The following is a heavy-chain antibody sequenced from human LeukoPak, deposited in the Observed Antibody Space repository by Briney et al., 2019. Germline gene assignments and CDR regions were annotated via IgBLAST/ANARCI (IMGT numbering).Heavy chain of an antibody. Sequence: TGGSLRLSCAASGFTFSSYSMNWVRQAPGKGLEWVSSISSSSSYIYYADSVKGRFTISRDNAKNSLYLQMNSLRAEDTAVYYCARDPICSGGSCYKNYYYYYMDVWGKGTTVTVSS. CDR1: GFTFSSYS. J-gene: IGHJ6*03. CDR2: ISSSSSYI. CDR3: ARDPICSGGSCYKNYYYYYMDV. D-gene: IGHD2-15*01. V-gene: IGHV3-21*01.